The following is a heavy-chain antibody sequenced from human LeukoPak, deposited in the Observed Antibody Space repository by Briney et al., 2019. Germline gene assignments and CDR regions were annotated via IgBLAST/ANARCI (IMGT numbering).Heavy chain of an antibody. V-gene: IGHV3-23*01. CDR2: ISGSGGNT. D-gene: IGHD3-10*01. CDR1: GFTFSSYA. CDR3: AKAATKTFGSGSYSADY. J-gene: IGHJ4*02. Sequence: GGSLRLSCAASGFTFSSYAMSWVRQAPGKRLEWVSGISGSGGNTYYADSVKGRFTISRDNSKNTLYLQMNSLRAEDTAVYYCAKAATKTFGSGSYSADYWGQGTLVTVSS.